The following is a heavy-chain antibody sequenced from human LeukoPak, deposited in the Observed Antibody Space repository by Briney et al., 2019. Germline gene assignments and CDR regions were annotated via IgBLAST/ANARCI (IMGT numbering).Heavy chain of an antibody. D-gene: IGHD3-3*01. CDR3: ARGREGTSDYYPFYFDY. CDR2: INWNGGIT. Sequence: GGSLRLSCAASGFTFDDYGMSWVRQAPGKGLEWVSGINWNGGITAYADSVKGRFTISRDNAKNSLYLQMNSLRAEDTALYHCARGREGTSDYYPFYFDYWGQGALVMVSS. V-gene: IGHV3-20*01. J-gene: IGHJ4*02. CDR1: GFTFDDYG.